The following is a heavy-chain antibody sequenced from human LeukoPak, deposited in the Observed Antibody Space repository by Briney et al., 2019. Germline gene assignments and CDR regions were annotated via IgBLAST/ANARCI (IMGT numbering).Heavy chain of an antibody. CDR1: GFTFSSYG. Sequence: PGGSLRLSCGASGFTFSSYGMHWVRQAPGKGLEWVAVIWYDGSNKYYADSVKGRFTISRENAKNSLYLQMNSLRAGDTAVYYCAREMSGSNDAFDIWGQGTMVTVSS. V-gene: IGHV3-33*01. CDR2: IWYDGSNK. D-gene: IGHD3-10*01. J-gene: IGHJ3*02. CDR3: AREMSGSNDAFDI.